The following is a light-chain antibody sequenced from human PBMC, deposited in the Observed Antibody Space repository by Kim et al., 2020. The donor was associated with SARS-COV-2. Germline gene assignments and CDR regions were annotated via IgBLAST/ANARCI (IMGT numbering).Light chain of an antibody. CDR3: NSRDSNDNVV. CDR2: GKN. J-gene: IGLJ2*01. CDR1: SLRSYY. V-gene: IGLV3-19*01. Sequence: SSELTQDPAVSVALGQTVRITCQGDSLRSYYATGYQQKPGQAPILVIYGKNNRPSGIPDRFSGSSSGNTASLTITGTQAGDEADYYCNSRDSNDNVVFGGGTQLTVL.